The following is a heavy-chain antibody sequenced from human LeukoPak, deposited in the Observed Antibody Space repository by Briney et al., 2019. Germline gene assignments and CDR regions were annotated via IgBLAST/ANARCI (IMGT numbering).Heavy chain of an antibody. CDR3: ARDTDYYGSGRHGYFDR. J-gene: IGHJ1*01. CDR1: GLTISDNF. CDR2: IYSGGST. D-gene: IGHD3-10*01. Sequence: GGSLRLSCAASGLTISDNFMGWVRQTPGKGLEWASLIYSGGSTYSADSVKGRFIISRDNSKNTLHLQMNSLRVEDTAVYYCARDTDYYGSGRHGYFDRWGQGTLVTVSS. V-gene: IGHV3-66*01.